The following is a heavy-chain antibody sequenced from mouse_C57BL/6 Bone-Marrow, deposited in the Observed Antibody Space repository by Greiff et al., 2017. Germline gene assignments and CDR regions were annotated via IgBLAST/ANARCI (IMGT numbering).Heavy chain of an antibody. CDR2: IHPNSGST. D-gene: IGHD4-1*02. CDR1: GYTFTSYW. V-gene: IGHV1-64*01. Sequence: VQLQQPGAELVKPGASVKLSCKASGYTFTSYWMHWVKQRPGQGLEWIGMIHPNSGSTNYNEKFKSKATLTVDKSSSTAYMQLSSLTSEDSEVYYCARQLGRALYAMDYWGQGTSVTVSS. CDR3: ARQLGRALYAMDY. J-gene: IGHJ4*01.